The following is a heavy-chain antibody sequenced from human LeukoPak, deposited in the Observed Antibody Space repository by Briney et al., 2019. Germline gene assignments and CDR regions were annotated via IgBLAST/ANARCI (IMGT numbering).Heavy chain of an antibody. CDR3: ARGSAWERGSYDY. D-gene: IGHD1-26*01. J-gene: IGHJ4*02. CDR2: IKEDGSKK. Sequence: GGSLRLSCAASGFNFRSYWMKGVRQAPGKGLECVANIKEDGSKKYYVDSVKGRFTISRDNAENSLYLQMNSLRVEDTAVYYCARGSAWERGSYDYWGQGTLVTVSS. CDR1: GFNFRSYW. V-gene: IGHV3-7*05.